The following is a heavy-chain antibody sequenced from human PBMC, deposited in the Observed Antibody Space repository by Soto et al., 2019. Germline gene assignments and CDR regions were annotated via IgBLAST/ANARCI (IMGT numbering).Heavy chain of an antibody. D-gene: IGHD3-16*01. J-gene: IGHJ4*02. CDR2: MSPNSGNT. CDR1: GYNFTPFY. V-gene: IGHV1-8*01. Sequence: VASVKVSCKPSGYNFTPFYINWVRQAPGQGLEWMGWMSPNSGNTGYAQKFQGRVVMTRDTAISTAYMELRSLTSEDTAVYYCARGITQGYDYWGQGTLVTVSS. CDR3: ARGITQGYDY.